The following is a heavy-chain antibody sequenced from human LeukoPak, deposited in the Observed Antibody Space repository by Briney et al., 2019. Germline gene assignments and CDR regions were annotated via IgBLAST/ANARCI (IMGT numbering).Heavy chain of an antibody. V-gene: IGHV4-34*01. Sequence: SETLSLTCAVYGGSFSGYYWSWIRQPPGKGLEWIGEINHSGSTNYNPSLKSRVTISVDTSKNQFSLKLSSVTAAGTAVYYCARGIVVVPAANEYYFDYWGQGTLVTVSS. D-gene: IGHD2-2*01. J-gene: IGHJ4*02. CDR1: GGSFSGYY. CDR2: INHSGST. CDR3: ARGIVVVPAANEYYFDY.